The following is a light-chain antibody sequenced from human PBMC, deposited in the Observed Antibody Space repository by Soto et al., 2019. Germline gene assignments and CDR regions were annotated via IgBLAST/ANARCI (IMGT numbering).Light chain of an antibody. CDR2: DAT. CDR1: SSNVGGQDY. Sequence: QSALTQPRSVSASPGQSVTISCTGTSSNVGGQDYVSWYQQNPGKAPRLMIYDATKRPSGVPYRFSRSKSGNVASLTISGLPAEDEAAYYCCSYAASYTLAFGGGTKLTVL. J-gene: IGLJ2*01. CDR3: CSYAASYTLA. V-gene: IGLV2-11*01.